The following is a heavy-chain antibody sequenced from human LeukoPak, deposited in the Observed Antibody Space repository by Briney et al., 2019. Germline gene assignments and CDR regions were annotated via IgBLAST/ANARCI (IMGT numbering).Heavy chain of an antibody. CDR1: GGTFSSYA. Sequence: PVKVSCKASGGTFSSYAISWVRQAPGQGLEWMGGIIPIFGTANYAQKFQGRVTITTDESTSTAYMELSSLRSEDTAVYYCAREVGYCSSTSCPFDYWGQGTLVTVSS. CDR3: AREVGYCSSTSCPFDY. CDR2: IIPIFGTA. D-gene: IGHD2-2*03. V-gene: IGHV1-69*05. J-gene: IGHJ4*02.